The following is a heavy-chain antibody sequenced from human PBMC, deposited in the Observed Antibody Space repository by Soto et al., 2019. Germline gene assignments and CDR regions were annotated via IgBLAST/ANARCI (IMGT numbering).Heavy chain of an antibody. CDR2: IYYSGST. Sequence: SETLSLTCTVSGGSISSSSYYWGWIRQPPGKGLEWIGSIYYSGSTYYNPSLKSRVTISVDTSKNQFSLKLSSVTAADTAIYFCVRADYYDSYSYYFLPSDFDFWGQGTLVTVSS. V-gene: IGHV4-39*01. J-gene: IGHJ4*02. CDR3: VRADYYDSYSYYFLPSDFDF. CDR1: GGSISSSSYY. D-gene: IGHD3-22*01.